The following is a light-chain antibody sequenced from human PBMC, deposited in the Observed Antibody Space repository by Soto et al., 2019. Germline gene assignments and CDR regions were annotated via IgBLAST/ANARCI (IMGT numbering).Light chain of an antibody. V-gene: IGKV1-5*03. Sequence: DIQVTQSPSTLSASVGDRVTITCRASHSIGNWLAWCQQRPGKAPQLLIYWASNLLNGVPSRFSGSGSGTEFTLTISSLQPDDFATYFCQQYDNYSWTFGQGTKIEIK. CDR2: WAS. J-gene: IGKJ1*01. CDR1: HSIGNW. CDR3: QQYDNYSWT.